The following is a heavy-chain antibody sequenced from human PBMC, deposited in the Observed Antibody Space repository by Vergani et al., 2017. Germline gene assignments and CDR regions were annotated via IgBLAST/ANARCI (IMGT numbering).Heavy chain of an antibody. Sequence: QVQLVQSGAEVEKPGASVKVSCKASGYTFTGYYMHWVRQAPGQGLKWMGGINHNSGGTNYAQKFKGRVTMNRDTSISTDYMELGRLRSDDTAVYYGARGDIVLIVYVLPYYYYMDVWGKGTTVTVSS. CDR1: GYTFTGYY. D-gene: IGHD2-8*01. J-gene: IGHJ6*03. CDR3: ARGDIVLIVYVLPYYYYMDV. CDR2: INHNSGGT. V-gene: IGHV1-2*02.